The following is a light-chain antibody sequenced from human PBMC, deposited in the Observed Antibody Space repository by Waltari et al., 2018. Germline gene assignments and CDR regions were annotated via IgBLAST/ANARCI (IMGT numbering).Light chain of an antibody. CDR1: QSVSRA. Sequence: EIVLTQSPGTVSLSPGERATLSCRASQSVSRALAWYQQNPGQAPRLLIYGASNRATGIPDRFSGSGSGTDFSLIISRLEPEDFAVYYCQHYVSLPVTFGQGTKVEIK. J-gene: IGKJ1*01. V-gene: IGKV3-20*01. CDR2: GAS. CDR3: QHYVSLPVT.